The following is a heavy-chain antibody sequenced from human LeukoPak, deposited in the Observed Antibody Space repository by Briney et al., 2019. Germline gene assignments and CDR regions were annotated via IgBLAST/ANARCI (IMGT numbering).Heavy chain of an antibody. V-gene: IGHV4-61*09. CDR1: GGSISSGNYY. CDR2: INTSGST. Sequence: SETLSLTCTVSGGSISSGNYYWNWVRQPAGKGLEWVGHINTSGSTNYNPSLKSRVIISLDTSKNQFSLRLGSVTAADTAIYYCARTYYNILTGYSPWDWGQGTLVTVSS. CDR3: ARTYYNILTGYSPWD. D-gene: IGHD3-9*01. J-gene: IGHJ4*02.